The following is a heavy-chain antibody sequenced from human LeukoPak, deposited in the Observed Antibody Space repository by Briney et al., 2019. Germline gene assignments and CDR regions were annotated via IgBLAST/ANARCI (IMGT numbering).Heavy chain of an antibody. CDR2: ISYDGSNK. CDR3: AKEGWFDAFDI. CDR1: GFTFSSYG. V-gene: IGHV3-30*18. D-gene: IGHD6-19*01. J-gene: IGHJ3*02. Sequence: PGRSLRLSCAASGFTFSSYGMHWVRQAPCKGLEWVAVISYDGSNKYYADSVKGRFTISRDNSKNTLYLQMNSLRAEDTAVYYCAKEGWFDAFDIWGQGTMVTVSS.